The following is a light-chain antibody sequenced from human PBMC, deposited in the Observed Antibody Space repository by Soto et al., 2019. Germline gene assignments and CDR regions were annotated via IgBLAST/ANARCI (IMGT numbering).Light chain of an antibody. Sequence: QLVLTQPPSVSGAPGQRGTISCTGSYANIGAGYEVHWYQQIPGTAPKLLISGHNNRPSGVPDRFFGSKSGTSASLTIIGLQAEDEADYYCQSYDNSLSGSGVFGGGTKLTVL. CDR3: QSYDNSLSGSGV. CDR1: YANIGAGYE. V-gene: IGLV1-40*01. CDR2: GHN. J-gene: IGLJ3*02.